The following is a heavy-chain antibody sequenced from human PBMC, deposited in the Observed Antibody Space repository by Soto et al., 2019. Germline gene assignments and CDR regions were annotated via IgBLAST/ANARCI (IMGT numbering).Heavy chain of an antibody. D-gene: IGHD1-26*01. V-gene: IGHV3-30*18. CDR1: GFTFSSYG. J-gene: IGHJ4*02. CDR3: AKDILRVGATSMVDY. CDR2: ISYDGSNK. Sequence: QVQLVESGGGVVQPGRSLRLSCAASGFTFSSYGMHWVRQAPGKGLEWVAVISYDGSNKYYADSVKGRFTISRDNSKNTVYLQMNSLRAEGTAVYYCAKDILRVGATSMVDYWGQGTLVTVSS.